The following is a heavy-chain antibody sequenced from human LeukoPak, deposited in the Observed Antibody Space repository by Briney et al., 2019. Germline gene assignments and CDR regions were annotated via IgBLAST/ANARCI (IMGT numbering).Heavy chain of an antibody. D-gene: IGHD2/OR15-2a*01. Sequence: ASVKVSCKASGYTFTNYGISWVRQAPGQGFEWMGWISGYNGNTNYAQNLQGRVTMTTDTSTSTAHMELRSLRSDDTAVYYCARASVYYSDIWGQGTMVTVSS. CDR1: GYTFTNYG. CDR3: ARASVYYSDI. CDR2: ISGYNGNT. V-gene: IGHV1-18*01. J-gene: IGHJ3*02.